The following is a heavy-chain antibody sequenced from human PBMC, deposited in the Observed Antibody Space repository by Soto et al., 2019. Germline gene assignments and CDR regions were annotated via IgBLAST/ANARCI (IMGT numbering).Heavy chain of an antibody. CDR3: ARLWFGAYGMDF. Sequence: SETLSLTCTVSGGSISSSSYYWGWIRQPPGKGLEWIGSIYYSGSTYYNPSLKSRVTISVDTSKNQFSLKLSSVTAADTAVYYCARLWFGAYGMDFWGQGTTVTVSS. CDR1: GGSISSSSYY. J-gene: IGHJ6*02. V-gene: IGHV4-39*01. CDR2: IYYSGST. D-gene: IGHD3-10*01.